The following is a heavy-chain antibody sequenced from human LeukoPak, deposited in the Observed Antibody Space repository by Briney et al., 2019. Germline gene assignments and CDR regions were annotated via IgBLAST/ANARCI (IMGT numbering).Heavy chain of an antibody. CDR2: IIPILGIA. Sequence: SVKVSCKASGYTFTSYGISWVRQAPGQGLEWMGRIIPILGIANYAQKFQGRVTITADKSTSTAYMELSSLRSEDTAVYYCARDFVDGDYHWGQGTLVTVSS. J-gene: IGHJ5*02. D-gene: IGHD4-17*01. CDR3: ARDFVDGDYH. V-gene: IGHV1-69*04. CDR1: GYTFTSYG.